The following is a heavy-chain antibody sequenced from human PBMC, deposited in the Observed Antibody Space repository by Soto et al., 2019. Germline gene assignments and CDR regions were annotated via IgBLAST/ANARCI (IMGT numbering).Heavy chain of an antibody. J-gene: IGHJ6*02. CDR1: GYSFTSYW. D-gene: IGHD3-22*01. Sequence: GESLKISCKGSGYSFTSYWIGWVRQMPGKGLEWMGIIYPGDSDTRYSPSFQGQVTISADKSISTAYLQWSSLKASDTAMYYYARHRYYYDSSFYYGMDVWGQGTTVTVSS. V-gene: IGHV5-51*01. CDR2: IYPGDSDT. CDR3: ARHRYYYDSSFYYGMDV.